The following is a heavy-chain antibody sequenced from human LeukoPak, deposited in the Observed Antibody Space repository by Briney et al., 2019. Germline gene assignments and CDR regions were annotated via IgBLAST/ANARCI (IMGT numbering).Heavy chain of an antibody. V-gene: IGHV3-74*01. CDR2: INTDGSST. J-gene: IGHJ4*02. D-gene: IGHD7-27*01. Sequence: LSGGSLRLSCAASGFTFSSYGMHWVRQAPGKGLVWVSRINTDGSSTSYADSVKGRFTISRDNAKNTLYLQMNSLRAEDTAVYYCAKDGNWGYFDYWGQGTLVTVSS. CDR1: GFTFSSYG. CDR3: AKDGNWGYFDY.